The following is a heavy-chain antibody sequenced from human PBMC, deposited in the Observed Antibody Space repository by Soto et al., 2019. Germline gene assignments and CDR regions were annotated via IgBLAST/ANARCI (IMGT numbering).Heavy chain of an antibody. CDR3: ARHNRYSSTWFEGWFDP. Sequence: EVQLVQSGAEVKKAGESLKISCQGSGYSFTNYWVGWVRQIPGRGLEWMGIIHPGDSDTRYSPFFQGQVTISADKSISTAYLQWRSLKASDTATYYCARHNRYSSTWFEGWFDPWGQGTLVTVSS. CDR1: GYSFTNYW. D-gene: IGHD6-13*01. V-gene: IGHV5-51*03. CDR2: IHPGDSDT. J-gene: IGHJ5*02.